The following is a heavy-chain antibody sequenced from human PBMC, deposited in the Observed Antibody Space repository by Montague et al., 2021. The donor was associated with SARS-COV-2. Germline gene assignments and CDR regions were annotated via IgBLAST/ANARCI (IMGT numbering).Heavy chain of an antibody. V-gene: IGHV3-7*01. CDR3: AKGGTTALTPSAD. J-gene: IGHJ4*02. CDR1: GFAFSSYW. Sequence: SLRLSCAASGFAFSSYWMTWVRQAPGKGLEWVANIKQDGFETYYVDSVRGRFTISRDNDKDSLYLQMNNLGVEDTAMYYCAKGGTTALTPSADWGQGTLVTVSS. CDR2: IKQDGFET. D-gene: IGHD4-17*01.